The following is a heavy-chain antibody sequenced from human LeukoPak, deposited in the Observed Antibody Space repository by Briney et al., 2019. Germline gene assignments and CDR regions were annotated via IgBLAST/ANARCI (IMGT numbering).Heavy chain of an antibody. CDR2: VHYSGTT. CDR1: GGSISSSNW. V-gene: IGHV4-4*02. D-gene: IGHD4-17*01. Sequence: PSGTLSLTFAVSGGSISSSNWWSWVRQPPGKGLEFIGHVHYSGTTNYNPSLRSRVTISIDTSKKHFFLKLKSVTAADTAVYYCASGYGDFRVEGRYFYSWGQGTLVTVSS. CDR3: ASGYGDFRVEGRYFYS. J-gene: IGHJ4*02.